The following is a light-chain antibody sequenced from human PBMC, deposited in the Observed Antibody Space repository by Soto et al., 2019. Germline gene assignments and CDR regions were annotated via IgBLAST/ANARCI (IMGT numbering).Light chain of an antibody. V-gene: IGKV1-9*01. CDR1: QAISSH. Sequence: DIQLTQSPSFLSASVGDRVTITCRASQAISSHLAWYQQKPGKAPNLLIYGASTLQSGVPSRFSGSGSGTQSTHTISSLQPEDFATYYCQQLNSYPLTFGPGTTVDIK. J-gene: IGKJ3*01. CDR2: GAS. CDR3: QQLNSYPLT.